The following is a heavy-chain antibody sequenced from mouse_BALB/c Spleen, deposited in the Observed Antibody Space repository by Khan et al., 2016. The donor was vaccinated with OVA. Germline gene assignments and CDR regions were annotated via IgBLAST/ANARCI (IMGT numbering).Heavy chain of an antibody. J-gene: IGHJ3*01. Sequence: VQLQQSGAELVRPGVSVKISCKGSGYIFTDFSMHWVKRSHAKSLEWIGVISTYYGDSIYNQNFKDKATLTVEKSSSTAYMELARLTSEDSAIYDCARGIVNYRFAYWGQGTLVTVSA. CDR3: ARGIVNYRFAY. CDR2: ISTYYGDS. V-gene: IGHV1S137*01. D-gene: IGHD2-1*01. CDR1: GYIFTDFS.